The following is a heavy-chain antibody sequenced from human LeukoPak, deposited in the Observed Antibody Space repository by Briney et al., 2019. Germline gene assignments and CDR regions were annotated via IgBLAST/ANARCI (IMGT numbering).Heavy chain of an antibody. Sequence: PGGSLRLSCAASGFTFSSYAMHWVRQAPGKGLEWVAVISYDGSNKYYADSVKGRFTISRDNSKNTLYLQMNSLRAEDTAVYYCASDISGDYDSGAFDIWGQGTMVTVSS. V-gene: IGHV3-30-3*01. CDR3: ASDISGDYDSGAFDI. CDR1: GFTFSSYA. J-gene: IGHJ3*02. D-gene: IGHD4-17*01. CDR2: ISYDGSNK.